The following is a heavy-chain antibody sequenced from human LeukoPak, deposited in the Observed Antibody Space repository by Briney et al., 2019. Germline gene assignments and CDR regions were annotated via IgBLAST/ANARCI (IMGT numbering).Heavy chain of an antibody. CDR2: INPNSGGT. Sequence: ASVKVSCKASGYTFTGYYMHWVRQAPGQGLEWMGWINPNSGGTNYAQKFQGRVTMTRDTSISTAYMELSRLRSDDTAVYYCARDIASSGFIDYWGQGTLVTVSS. V-gene: IGHV1-2*02. CDR1: GYTFTGYY. J-gene: IGHJ4*02. D-gene: IGHD6-19*01. CDR3: ARDIASSGFIDY.